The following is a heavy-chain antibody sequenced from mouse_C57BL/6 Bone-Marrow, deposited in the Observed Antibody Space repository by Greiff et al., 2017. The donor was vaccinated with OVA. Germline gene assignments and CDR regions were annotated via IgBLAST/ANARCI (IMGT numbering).Heavy chain of an antibody. J-gene: IGHJ3*01. CDR3: TRNDYDGPWFAY. D-gene: IGHD2-4*01. V-gene: IGHV6-6*01. Sequence: EVNLVESGGGLVQPGGSMKLSCAASGFTFSDAWMDWVRQSPEKGLEWVAEIRNKANNHATYYAESVKGRFTISRDDSNSSVYMQMNSLRAEDTGIYYCTRNDYDGPWFAYWGQGTLVTVSA. CDR1: GFTFSDAW. CDR2: IRNKANNHAT.